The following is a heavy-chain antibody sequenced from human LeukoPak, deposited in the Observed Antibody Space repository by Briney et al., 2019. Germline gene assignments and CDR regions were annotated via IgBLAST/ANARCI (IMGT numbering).Heavy chain of an antibody. Sequence: SQTLSLTCAISGDSVSSNSAAWNWIRQSPSRGLEWLGRTYYRSKWYNDYAVSVKSRIAINPDTSKNQFSLQLNSVTPEDTAVYYCARDLPYYDSSGYYEDAFDIWGQGTMVTVSS. J-gene: IGHJ3*02. CDR2: TYYRSKWYN. CDR3: ARDLPYYDSSGYYEDAFDI. D-gene: IGHD3-22*01. V-gene: IGHV6-1*01. CDR1: GDSVSSNSAA.